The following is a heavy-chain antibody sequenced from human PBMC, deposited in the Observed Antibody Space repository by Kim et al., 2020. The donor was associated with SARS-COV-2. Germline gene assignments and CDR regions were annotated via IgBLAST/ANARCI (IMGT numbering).Heavy chain of an antibody. D-gene: IGHD3-22*01. CDR1: GFTFSSYE. CDR2: ISSSGSTI. CDR3: ARATQNYYDSSGYREAFTNDAFDI. V-gene: IGHV3-48*03. Sequence: GGSLRLSCAASGFTFSSYEMNWVRQAPGKGLEWVSYISSSGSTIYYADSVKGRFTISRDNAKNSLYLQMNSLRAEDTAVYYCARATQNYYDSSGYREAFTNDAFDIWGQGTMVTVSS. J-gene: IGHJ3*02.